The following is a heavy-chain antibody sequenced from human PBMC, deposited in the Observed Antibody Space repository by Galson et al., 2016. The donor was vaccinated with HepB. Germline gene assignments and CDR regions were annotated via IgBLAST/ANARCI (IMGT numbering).Heavy chain of an antibody. Sequence: SLRLSCAASGLTVSTNYMSWVRQTPGKGLELVSTIHGSGGTDYADSVKGRFTISRDKSKNTVYLQLDSLRAEDTALYYCARRRLYYDILTGYSPDAFDVWGQGTVVTVS. CDR1: GLTVSTNY. V-gene: IGHV3-53*01. J-gene: IGHJ3*01. CDR2: IHGSGGT. D-gene: IGHD3-9*01. CDR3: ARRRLYYDILTGYSPDAFDV.